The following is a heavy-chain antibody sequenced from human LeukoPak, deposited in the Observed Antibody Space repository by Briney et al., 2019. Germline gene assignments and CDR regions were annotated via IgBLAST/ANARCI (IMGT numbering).Heavy chain of an antibody. CDR1: GGSISSSSYY. J-gene: IGHJ4*02. V-gene: IGHV4-39*01. CDR3: ARGLKRFYDSSGSPPGY. D-gene: IGHD3-22*01. Sequence: PSETLSLTCTVSGGSISSSSYYWGWIRQPPGKGLEWIGSIYYSGSTYYNPSLKSRVTISVDTSKNQFSLKLSSVTAADTAVYYCARGLKRFYDSSGSPPGYWGQGTLVTVSS. CDR2: IYYSGST.